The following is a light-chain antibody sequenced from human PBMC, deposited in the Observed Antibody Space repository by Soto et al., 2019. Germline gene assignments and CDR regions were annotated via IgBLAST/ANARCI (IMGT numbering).Light chain of an antibody. Sequence: ETTLTQSPATLSASPVEGFTLACRATQSVTYNLAWYQQKPGQAPRLLIYGASTRPTGIPARFSGRGSGTEFTLTITSLQSEDFAVYYCQQYNDWLWTFGQGTKVDIK. V-gene: IGKV3-15*01. CDR3: QQYNDWLWT. CDR1: QSVTYN. CDR2: GAS. J-gene: IGKJ1*01.